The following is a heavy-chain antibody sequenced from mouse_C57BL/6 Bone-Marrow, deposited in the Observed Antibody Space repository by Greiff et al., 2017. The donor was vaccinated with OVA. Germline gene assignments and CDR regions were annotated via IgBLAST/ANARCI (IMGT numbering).Heavy chain of an antibody. CDR2: ISNGGGST. CDR3: TRLDTMDN. V-gene: IGHV5-12*01. Sequence: EVKLVESGGGLVQPGGSLKLSCAASGFTFSDFYMYWIRQTPEKRLECVAYISNGGGSTYYPDTVKGRFTLSRDNEKNTLYLQMSRLKSEDTTMYYCTRLDTMDNWGQGTSVTVSS. CDR1: GFTFSDFY. J-gene: IGHJ4*01.